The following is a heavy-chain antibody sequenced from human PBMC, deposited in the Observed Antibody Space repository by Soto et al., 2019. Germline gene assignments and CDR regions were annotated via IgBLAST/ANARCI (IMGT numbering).Heavy chain of an antibody. V-gene: IGHV2-26*01. J-gene: IGHJ6*02. CDR1: GFSRTTGKMG. Sequence: SGPTLVNPTETLTLTCTVSGFSRTTGKMGVSWIRQPPGKALEWLAHIFSDNERSYSTSLQGRLTISKDTSGSQVVLSMTNVDPVDTATYYCARMNVDSYQFYYAMDVWGQGTTVTVS. CDR2: IFSDNER. CDR3: ARMNVDSYQFYYAMDV. D-gene: IGHD4-17*01.